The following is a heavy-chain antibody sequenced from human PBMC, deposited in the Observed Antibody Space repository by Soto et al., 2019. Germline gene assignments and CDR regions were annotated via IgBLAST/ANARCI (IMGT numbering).Heavy chain of an antibody. CDR3: ARGRSFSYDSTPPPMFDP. J-gene: IGHJ5*02. CDR1: GFTFSTFD. V-gene: IGHV3-13*01. D-gene: IGHD3-10*01. CDR2: IGTLSDT. Sequence: GGSLRLSCAGSGFTFSTFDIHWVRQAPGKGLEWVSGIGTLSDTFYAASVQGRFTISRQNAKNSVYLQMNSLRAGDTAFYYCARGRSFSYDSTPPPMFDPWGQGTLGTVSS.